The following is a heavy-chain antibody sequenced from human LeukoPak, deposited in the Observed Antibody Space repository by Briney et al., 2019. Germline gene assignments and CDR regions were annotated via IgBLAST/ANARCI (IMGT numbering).Heavy chain of an antibody. Sequence: GGSLRLSCAASGFTFSNYAMPWVRQAPGKGLEWVAGISYDGGNKYYADSVKGRITFSRDNSEYTLYLQMNSLRAEDTAVYYCARGSSWSRGDFYGMDVWGQGTTVTVSS. CDR1: GFTFSNYA. CDR3: ARGSSWSRGDFYGMDV. CDR2: ISYDGGNK. J-gene: IGHJ6*02. D-gene: IGHD6-13*01. V-gene: IGHV3-30*04.